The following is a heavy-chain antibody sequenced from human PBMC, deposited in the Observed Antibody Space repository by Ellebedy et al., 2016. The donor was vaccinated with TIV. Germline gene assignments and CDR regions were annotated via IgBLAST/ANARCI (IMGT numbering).Heavy chain of an antibody. CDR2: INTDTGNP. CDR3: VRDRRGAGPSQFGVDF. D-gene: IGHD3-10*01. Sequence: AASVKVSCKASGYAFSGYDMQWVRQAPAQGLEWMGWINTDTGNPTYAQDFTGRFVFSLDTSVSTAYLEISSLKAEDTAMYFCVRDRRGAGPSQFGVDFWGQGTLVTVSS. CDR1: GYAFSGYD. V-gene: IGHV7-4-1*02. J-gene: IGHJ4*02.